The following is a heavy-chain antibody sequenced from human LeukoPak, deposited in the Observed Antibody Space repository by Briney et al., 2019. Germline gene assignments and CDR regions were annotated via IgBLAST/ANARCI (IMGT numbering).Heavy chain of an antibody. J-gene: IGHJ5*02. CDR3: ARGLKGNYYSGSGTYRWFAP. V-gene: IGHV1-24*01. CDR2: FDPEDGET. CDR1: GYTLTELS. Sequence: ASVKVSCKVSGYTLTELSMHWVRQAPGKGLEWMEGFDPEDGETIYAQKFQGRVTMTEDTSTDTAYMELSSLRSEDTAVYYCARGLKGNYYSGSGTYRWFAPWGQGTLVTVSS. D-gene: IGHD3-10*01.